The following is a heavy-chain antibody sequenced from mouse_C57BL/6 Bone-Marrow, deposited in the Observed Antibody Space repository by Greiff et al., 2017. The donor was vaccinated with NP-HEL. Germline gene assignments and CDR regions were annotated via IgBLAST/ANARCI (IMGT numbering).Heavy chain of an antibody. CDR2: IAPSASYT. D-gene: IGHD2-3*01. J-gene: IGHJ2*01. CDR1: GYTFPSYW. Sequence: VKLQQPGAELVRPGTSVTLSCTASGYTFPSYWMPWVTPRPGQDLEWIGVIAPSASYTNYNQKVKGKATLTVDTTSSTAYMHLSSLTSEDSAVYYCARSRDGLDYWGQGTTLTVSS. V-gene: IGHV1-59*01. CDR3: ARSRDGLDY.